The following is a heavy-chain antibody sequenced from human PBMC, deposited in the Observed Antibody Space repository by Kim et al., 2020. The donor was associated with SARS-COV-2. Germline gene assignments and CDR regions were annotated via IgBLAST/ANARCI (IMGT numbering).Heavy chain of an antibody. CDR1: GGSISSGGYY. Sequence: SETLSLTCTVSGGSISSGGYYWSWIRQHPGKGLEWIGYIYYSGSTYYNPSLKSRVTISVDTSKNQFSLKLSSVTAADTAVYYCARDPPHYYGSGSGAFDIWAKGQWSPSLQ. CDR3: ARDPPHYYGSGSGAFDI. V-gene: IGHV4-31*03. J-gene: IGHJ3*02. D-gene: IGHD3-10*01. CDR2: IYYSGST.